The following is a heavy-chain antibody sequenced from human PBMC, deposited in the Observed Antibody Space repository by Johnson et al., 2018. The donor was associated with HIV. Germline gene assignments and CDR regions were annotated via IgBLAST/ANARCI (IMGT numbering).Heavy chain of an antibody. CDR3: ARACRDGYTCDAFDI. Sequence: VQLVESGGGLVKPGGSPRLSCAASGFTFSSYYMSWVRQAPGKGLEWVSVLFSGGTIYFADSVKGRFTISRDNSKNTLYLQMNSLRAEDTAVYYCARACRDGYTCDAFDIWGQGTMVTVSS. CDR1: GFTFSSYY. CDR2: LFSGGTI. D-gene: IGHD5-24*01. J-gene: IGHJ3*02. V-gene: IGHV3-66*01.